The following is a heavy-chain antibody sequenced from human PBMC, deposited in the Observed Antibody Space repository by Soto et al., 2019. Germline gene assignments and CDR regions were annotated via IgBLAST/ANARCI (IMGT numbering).Heavy chain of an antibody. J-gene: IGHJ6*02. Sequence: QVQLIQSGAEVKKPGASVRVSCKASGYTLTSHFIHWVRQAPGQGLEWVGIINPSAGDTTYAPRFQGRVTMTWDSSTTTVYMELTSLRSEDTAVYFCARDRIQLSGGVDVWGHGTTVTVSS. D-gene: IGHD5-18*01. CDR2: INPSAGDT. CDR1: GYTLTSHF. CDR3: ARDRIQLSGGVDV. V-gene: IGHV1-46*01.